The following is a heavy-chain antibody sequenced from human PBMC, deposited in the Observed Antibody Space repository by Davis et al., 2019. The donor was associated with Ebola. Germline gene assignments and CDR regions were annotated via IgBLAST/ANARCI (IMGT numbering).Heavy chain of an antibody. J-gene: IGHJ4*02. CDR2: ISGSGGST. D-gene: IGHD3-22*01. CDR1: GFTFSSYA. V-gene: IGHV3-23*01. Sequence: PGGSLRLSCAASGFTFSSYAMSWVRQAPGKGLEWVSAISGSGGSTYYADSVKGRFTIFRDNSKNTLYLQMNSLRAEDTAVYYCARVVRSGYSSFGYWGQGTLVTVSS. CDR3: ARVVRSGYSSFGY.